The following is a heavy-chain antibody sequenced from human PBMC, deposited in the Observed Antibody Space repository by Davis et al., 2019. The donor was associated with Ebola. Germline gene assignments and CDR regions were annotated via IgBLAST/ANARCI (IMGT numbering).Heavy chain of an antibody. Sequence: ASVKVSCKASGYTFNTYGISWVRQAPGQGLEWMGWISAYNGNTNYAQKLQGRVTMTTDTSTSTAYMELRSLRSDDTAVYYCARGLRYFDWFRGRGNYGAFDIWGQGTMVTVSS. CDR2: ISAYNGNT. V-gene: IGHV1-18*04. CDR1: GYTFNTYG. D-gene: IGHD3-9*01. CDR3: ARGLRYFDWFRGRGNYGAFDI. J-gene: IGHJ3*02.